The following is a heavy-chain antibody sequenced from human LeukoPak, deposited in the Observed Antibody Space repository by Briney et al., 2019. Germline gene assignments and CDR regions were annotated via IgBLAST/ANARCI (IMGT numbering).Heavy chain of an antibody. CDR3: ARVRYNWNGQTPYGMDV. V-gene: IGHV1-3*01. CDR1: GYTFTSYA. CDR2: INAGNGNT. J-gene: IGHJ6*02. D-gene: IGHD1-20*01. Sequence: GASVKVSCKASGYTFTSYAMHWVRQAPGQRLEWMGWINAGNGNTKYSQKFQGRVTITRDTSASTAYMELSSLRSEDTAVYYCARVRYNWNGQTPYGMDVWGQGTTVTVSS.